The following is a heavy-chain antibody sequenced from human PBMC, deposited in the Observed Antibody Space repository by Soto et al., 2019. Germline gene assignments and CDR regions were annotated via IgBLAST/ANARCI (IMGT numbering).Heavy chain of an antibody. Sequence: TLSLACTVSGGPIISRSYYWVWIRQHSGKGLEWIGYIDYRGNAYYNPSLKSRVIISIETSKNQFSLKVNSVNAADTAVYYCPGVDPAGPLGDAGYFEEWGQGALVTVSS. CDR2: IDYRGNA. D-gene: IGHD6-19*01. CDR3: PGVDPAGPLGDAGYFEE. CDR1: GGPIISRSYY. J-gene: IGHJ4*02. V-gene: IGHV4-31*03.